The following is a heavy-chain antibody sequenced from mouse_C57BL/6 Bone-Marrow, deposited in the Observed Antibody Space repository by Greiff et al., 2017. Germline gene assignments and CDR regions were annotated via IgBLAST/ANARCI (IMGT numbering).Heavy chain of an antibody. J-gene: IGHJ2*01. CDR2: IDPENGDT. CDR3: TTFITTVVAFDY. CDR1: GFNIQDDY. V-gene: IGHV14-4*01. Sequence: EVQLQQSGAELVRPGASVKLSCTASGFNIQDDYMHWVKQRPEQGLEWIGWIDPENGDTEYASKFQGKATITADPSSNTAYLQLSSLTSEDTAVYYCTTFITTVVAFDYWGQGTTLTVSS. D-gene: IGHD1-1*01.